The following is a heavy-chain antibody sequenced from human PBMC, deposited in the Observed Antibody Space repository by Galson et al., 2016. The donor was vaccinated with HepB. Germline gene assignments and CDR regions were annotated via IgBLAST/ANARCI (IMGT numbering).Heavy chain of an antibody. Sequence: SLRLSCAASGFTFEENTMHWVRQAPGRGLEWVSGISWNGNALGYADSVKGRFIISRDSSKNTVYLRMNSLRADDTAIYYCARQIYVTVPHPFDCWGQGTLVTVSS. V-gene: IGHV3-9*01. CDR3: ARQIYVTVPHPFDC. CDR2: ISWNGNAL. CDR1: GFTFEENT. J-gene: IGHJ4*02. D-gene: IGHD4-17*01.